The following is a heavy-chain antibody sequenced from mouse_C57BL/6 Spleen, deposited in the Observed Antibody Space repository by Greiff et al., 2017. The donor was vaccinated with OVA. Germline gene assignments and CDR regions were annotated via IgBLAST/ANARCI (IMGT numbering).Heavy chain of an antibody. CDR1: GYAFSSSW. Sequence: QVQLQQSGPELVKPGASVKISCKASGYAFSSSWMNWVKQRPGKGLEWIGRIYPGDGDTNYNGKFKGKATLTAYKSSSPAYMQLSSLTSEDSAVYFCASDYYGSSYFDYWGQGTTLTVSS. CDR3: ASDYYGSSYFDY. CDR2: IYPGDGDT. D-gene: IGHD1-1*01. J-gene: IGHJ2*01. V-gene: IGHV1-82*01.